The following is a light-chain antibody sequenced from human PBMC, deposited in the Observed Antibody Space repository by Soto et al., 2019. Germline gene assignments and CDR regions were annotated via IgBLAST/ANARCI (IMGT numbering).Light chain of an antibody. Sequence: QSALTQPASVSGSPGQSITISCTGTSSDVGAYNYVSWYQQHPGKAPKLMIYDVTYRPSGVSNRFSGFKSGDTASLTISGLQAEDEADYYCSSYTSSSTLGVFGGGTKLTVL. J-gene: IGLJ2*01. CDR1: SSDVGAYNY. CDR2: DVT. V-gene: IGLV2-14*01. CDR3: SSYTSSSTLGV.